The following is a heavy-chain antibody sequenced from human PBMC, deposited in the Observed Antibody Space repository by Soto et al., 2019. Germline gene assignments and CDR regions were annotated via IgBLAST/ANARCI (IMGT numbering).Heavy chain of an antibody. CDR2: ISIGSSTI. CDR1: GFTFSSNG. D-gene: IGHD3-22*01. V-gene: IGHV3-48*02. CDR3: ASDWGVYDSDIRTHIPHLDS. Sequence: EVQLVESGGGLVQPGGSLRLSCEASGFTFSSNGMNWVRQAPGKGLVWVSFISIGSSTINYADSVRGRFTISRDNAKTSLYLQMNSLRDEDTAVYYCASDWGVYDSDIRTHIPHLDSWGQGTLVTVSS. J-gene: IGHJ4*02.